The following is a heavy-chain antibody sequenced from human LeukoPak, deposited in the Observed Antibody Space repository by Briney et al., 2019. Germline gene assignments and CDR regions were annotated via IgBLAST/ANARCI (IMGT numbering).Heavy chain of an antibody. V-gene: IGHV4-34*12. D-gene: IGHD5-12*01. CDR2: IFHSGST. Sequence: SETLSLTCAVYGGSFSGYYWSWVRQPPGKGLEWIGDIFHSGSTNYNPSLKSRVTISLDTSTSTVYMELSSLRSEDTAVYYCARDASGYVGYFDYWGQGTLVTVSS. J-gene: IGHJ4*02. CDR1: GGSFSGYY. CDR3: ARDASGYVGYFDY.